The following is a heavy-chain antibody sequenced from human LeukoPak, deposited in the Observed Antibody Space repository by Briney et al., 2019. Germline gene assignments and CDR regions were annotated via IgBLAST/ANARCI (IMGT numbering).Heavy chain of an antibody. J-gene: IGHJ5*02. D-gene: IGHD3-10*01. CDR1: GGPFSGYY. CDR3: ARRSRGVIHWFDP. CDR2: INHSGST. Sequence: SETLSLTCAVYGGPFSGYYWSWIRQPPGKGLEWIGEINHSGSTNYNPSLKSRVTISVDTSKNQFSLKLSSVTAADTAVYYCARRSRGVIHWFDPWGQGTLVTVSS. V-gene: IGHV4-34*01.